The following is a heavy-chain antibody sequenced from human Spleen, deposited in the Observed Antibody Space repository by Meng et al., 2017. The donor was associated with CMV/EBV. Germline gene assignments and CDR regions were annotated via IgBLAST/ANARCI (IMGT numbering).Heavy chain of an antibody. CDR1: GFTFSSYW. Sequence: GESLKISCAASGFTFSSYWMSWVRQAPGKGLEWVANIKQDGSEKYYVDSVKGRFTISRDNSKNTLYLQMNSLRAEDTAVYYCAKDNKDSSGYYRPLGYWGQGTLVTVSS. J-gene: IGHJ4*02. CDR3: AKDNKDSSGYYRPLGY. CDR2: IKQDGSEK. V-gene: IGHV3-7*03. D-gene: IGHD3-22*01.